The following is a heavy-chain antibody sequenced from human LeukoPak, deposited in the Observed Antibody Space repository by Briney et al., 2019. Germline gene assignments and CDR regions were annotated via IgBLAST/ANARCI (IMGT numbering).Heavy chain of an antibody. Sequence: GRSLRLSCAASGFTFSSYGMHWVRQAPGKGLEWVAVISYDGSNKYYADSVKGRFTISRDNSENSLYLQMNSLGAEDTAVYYCAKDFKYYDFWSFYPTPYYYYYMDVWGKGTTVTVSS. D-gene: IGHD3-3*01. J-gene: IGHJ6*03. CDR3: AKDFKYYDFWSFYPTPYYYYYMDV. CDR2: ISYDGSNK. V-gene: IGHV3-30*18. CDR1: GFTFSSYG.